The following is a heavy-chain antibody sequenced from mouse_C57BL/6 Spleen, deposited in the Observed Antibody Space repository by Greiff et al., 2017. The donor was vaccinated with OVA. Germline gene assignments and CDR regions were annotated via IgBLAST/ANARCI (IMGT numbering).Heavy chain of an antibody. CDR3: ARGGYGSSYVDWYFDV. CDR1: GYTFTDYY. D-gene: IGHD1-1*01. CDR2: IYPGSGNT. J-gene: IGHJ1*03. Sequence: VKLMESGAELVRPGASVKLSCKASGYTFTDYYINWVKQRPGQGLEWIARIYPGSGNTYYNEKFKGKATLTAEKSSSTAYMQLSSLTSEDSAVYFCARGGYGSSYVDWYFDVWGTGTTVTVSS. V-gene: IGHV1-76*01.